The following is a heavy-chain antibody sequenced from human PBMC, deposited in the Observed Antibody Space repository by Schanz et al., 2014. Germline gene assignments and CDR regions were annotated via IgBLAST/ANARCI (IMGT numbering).Heavy chain of an antibody. D-gene: IGHD4-17*01. CDR1: GGSIRSYF. J-gene: IGHJ3*02. Sequence: QVQLQESGPGLLKPSETLSLTCTVSGGSIRSYFWSWIRQPPGKGLEWIGYIYYSGSTYYNPSLKSRVTISEDTSKNQISLKLRSVAAADTAVYYCARDRGHGDLPGDIWGQGTMVTVSS. CDR3: ARDRGHGDLPGDI. V-gene: IGHV4-59*12. CDR2: IYYSGST.